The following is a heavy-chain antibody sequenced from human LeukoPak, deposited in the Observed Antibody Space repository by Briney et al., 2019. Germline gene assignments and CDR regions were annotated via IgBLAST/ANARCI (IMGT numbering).Heavy chain of an antibody. CDR1: GGSFSGYY. J-gene: IGHJ4*02. D-gene: IGHD3-9*01. Sequence: PSETLSLTCAVYGGSFSGYYWSWIPQPPGKGLEWIGEINHSGSTNYNPSLKSRVTISVATSKNQFSLKLSSVTAADTAVYYCASVLRYFDWLPYYFDYWGQGTLVTVSS. CDR2: INHSGST. CDR3: ASVLRYFDWLPYYFDY. V-gene: IGHV4-34*01.